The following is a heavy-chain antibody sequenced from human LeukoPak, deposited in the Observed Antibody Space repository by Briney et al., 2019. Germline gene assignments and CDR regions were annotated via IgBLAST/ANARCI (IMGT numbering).Heavy chain of an antibody. CDR2: IYYSGST. CDR3: ARAVIYYYDSSGYLGAFDI. Sequence: PSETLSLTCTVSGGSISSGTYYWAWIPQPPGKGLEWIGSIYYSGSTYYNPSLTSRVTISVDTSKNQFSLRIGSVTAADTAVYYCARAVIYYYDSSGYLGAFDIWGQGTMVTVSS. CDR1: GGSISSGTYY. D-gene: IGHD3-22*01. J-gene: IGHJ3*02. V-gene: IGHV4-39*07.